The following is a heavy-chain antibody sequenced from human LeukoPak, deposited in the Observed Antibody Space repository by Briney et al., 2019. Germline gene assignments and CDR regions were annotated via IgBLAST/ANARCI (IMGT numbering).Heavy chain of an antibody. CDR1: GFTFSSYG. D-gene: IGHD6-19*01. V-gene: IGHV3-23*01. CDR2: ISGSGGST. CDR3: AKGGNSGRTYYYYYMDV. J-gene: IGHJ6*03. Sequence: GGSLRLSCAASGFTFSSYGMSWVRQAPGEGLEGVSSISGSGGSTYYADSVKGRFTISRDSSKNTVYLQMNGLRAEDTAVYYCAKGGNSGRTYYYYYMDVWGKGTTVTVSS.